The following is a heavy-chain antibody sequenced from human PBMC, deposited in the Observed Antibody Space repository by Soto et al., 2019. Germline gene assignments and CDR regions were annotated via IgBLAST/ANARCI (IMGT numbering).Heavy chain of an antibody. Sequence: GESLKISCKGSGYSFTSYWIGWVRQMPGKGLEWMGIIYPGDSDTRYSPSFQGQVTISADKSISTAYLQWSSLKASDTAMYYCARGSEGYCSSTSCYYYYGMDVWGQGTTVTVSS. J-gene: IGHJ6*02. V-gene: IGHV5-51*01. CDR2: IYPGDSDT. D-gene: IGHD2-2*01. CDR1: GYSFTSYW. CDR3: ARGSEGYCSSTSCYYYYGMDV.